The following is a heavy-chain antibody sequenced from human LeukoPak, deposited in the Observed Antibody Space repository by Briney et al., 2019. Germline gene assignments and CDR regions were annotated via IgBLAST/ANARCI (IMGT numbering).Heavy chain of an antibody. J-gene: IGHJ4*02. Sequence: GASVKVSCKASGGTFSSYTISWVRQAPGQGLEWMGRIIPILGIANYAQKFQGRVTITADKSTSTAYMELSSLRSEDTAVYYCARAPLKYSSSTYYFDYWGQGTLVTVSS. D-gene: IGHD6-6*01. CDR2: IIPILGIA. V-gene: IGHV1-69*02. CDR3: ARAPLKYSSSTYYFDY. CDR1: GGTFSSYT.